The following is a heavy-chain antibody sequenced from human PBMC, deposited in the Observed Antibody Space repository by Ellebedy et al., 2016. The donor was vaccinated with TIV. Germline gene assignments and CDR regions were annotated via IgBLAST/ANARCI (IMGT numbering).Heavy chain of an antibody. J-gene: IGHJ4*02. Sequence: LRLXXTVSGGSISSGGYYWSWIRQHPGKGLEWIGYIYYSGSTYYNPSLKSRVTISVDTSKNQFSLKLSSVTAADTAVYYCARLRTDDCSSTSCYVSLYYFDYWGQGTLVTVSS. V-gene: IGHV4-31*03. CDR1: GGSISSGGYY. CDR2: IYYSGST. CDR3: ARLRTDDCSSTSCYVSLYYFDY. D-gene: IGHD2-2*01.